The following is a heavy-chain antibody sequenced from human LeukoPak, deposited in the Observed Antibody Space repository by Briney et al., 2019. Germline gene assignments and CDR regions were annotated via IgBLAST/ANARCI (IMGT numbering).Heavy chain of an antibody. Sequence: SETLSLTCTVSGGSISSGGYYWSWIRQHPGKGLEWIGYIYYSGSTYYNPFLKSRVTISVDTSKNQFSLKLSSVTAADTAVYYCAKLDSSSSQFDYWGQGTLVTVSS. CDR1: GGSISSGGYY. D-gene: IGHD6-13*01. CDR3: AKLDSSSSQFDY. V-gene: IGHV4-31*03. CDR2: IYYSGST. J-gene: IGHJ4*02.